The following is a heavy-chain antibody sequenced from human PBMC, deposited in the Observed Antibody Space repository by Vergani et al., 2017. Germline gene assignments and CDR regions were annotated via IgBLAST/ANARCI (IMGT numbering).Heavy chain of an antibody. CDR2: ISGSGGST. D-gene: IGHD5-24*01. CDR1: GFTFSSYA. V-gene: IGHV3-23*01. CDR3: ARGTDGYNYPYFDY. Sequence: EVQLLESGGGLVQPGGSLRLSCAASGFTFSSYAMSWVRQAPGKGLEWVSAISGSGGSTYYADSVKGRFPIDRDNSKITLYLQMNSLRAEDTAVYYCARGTDGYNYPYFDYWGQGTLVTVSS. J-gene: IGHJ4*02.